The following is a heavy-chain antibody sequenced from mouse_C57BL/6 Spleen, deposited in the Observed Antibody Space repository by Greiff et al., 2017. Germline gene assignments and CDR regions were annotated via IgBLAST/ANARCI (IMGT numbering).Heavy chain of an antibody. D-gene: IGHD1-1*01. CDR2: IDPNSGGT. Sequence: QVQLQQPGAELVKPGASVKLSCKASGYTFTSYWMHWVKQRPGRGLEWIGRIDPNSGGTNYNQKFKGKATLTVDKPSSTAYMQLRSLTSEDSAVYYCARRYYSSSYDYFDYWGQGTTLTVSS. V-gene: IGHV1-72*01. J-gene: IGHJ2*01. CDR3: ARRYYSSSYDYFDY. CDR1: GYTFTSYW.